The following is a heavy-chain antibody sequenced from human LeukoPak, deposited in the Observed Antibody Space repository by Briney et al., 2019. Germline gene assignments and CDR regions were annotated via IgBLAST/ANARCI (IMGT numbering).Heavy chain of an antibody. J-gene: IGHJ4*02. CDR3: AKGTQQWLSLDY. V-gene: IGHV3-30*18. Sequence: RSLRLSCAASGFTFSSYGMHWVRQAPGKGLEWVAVISYDGSNKYYADSVKGRFTISRDNSKNTLYLQMNSLRAEDTAVYYCAKGTQQWLSLDYWGQGTLVTVSS. CDR2: ISYDGSNK. CDR1: GFTFSSYG. D-gene: IGHD6-19*01.